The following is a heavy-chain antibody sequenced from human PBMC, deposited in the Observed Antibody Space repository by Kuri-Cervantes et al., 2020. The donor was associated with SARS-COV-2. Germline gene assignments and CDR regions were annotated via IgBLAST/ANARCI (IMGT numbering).Heavy chain of an antibody. D-gene: IGHD1-20*01. Sequence: ASVKVSCKASGYTFTSYGISWVRQAPGQGLEWMGWISAYNGNTNYAQKLQGRVTITADEYTDTGYMELVGLRPDDTAVYYCARGQASRMTGGGDFHYHYMDDWGAGATVTVSS. CDR1: GYTFTSYG. CDR3: ARGQASRMTGGGDFHYHYMDD. V-gene: IGHV1-18*01. J-gene: IGHJ6*03. CDR2: ISAYNGNT.